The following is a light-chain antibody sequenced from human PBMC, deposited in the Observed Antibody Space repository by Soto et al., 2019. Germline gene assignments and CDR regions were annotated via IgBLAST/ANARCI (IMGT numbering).Light chain of an antibody. CDR3: CSYAGSYPGV. CDR2: DVS. V-gene: IGLV2-11*01. J-gene: IGLJ3*02. Sequence: QSALTQPRSVSGSPGQSVTISCTGTSSDVGGYNFVSWYQQHPGKAPKFLIYDVSKRPSGVPDRFSGSKSGNTASPTISGLQAEDEADYYCCSYAGSYPGVFGGGTKLTVL. CDR1: SSDVGGYNF.